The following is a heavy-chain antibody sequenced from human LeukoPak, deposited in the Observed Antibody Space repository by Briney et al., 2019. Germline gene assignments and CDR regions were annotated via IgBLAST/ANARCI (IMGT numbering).Heavy chain of an antibody. V-gene: IGHV3-23*01. Sequence: GGSLRLSCATSEYSFCGYAMSWVRHAPGKGLEWVSAISGGGSTTYYADSVRGRLSISRDNSGNTLYLQMNSLSAEDTAVYYCAKAFRGYTGSYFDYWGQGTLVTVSS. CDR2: ISGGGSTT. CDR1: EYSFCGYA. J-gene: IGHJ4*02. D-gene: IGHD1-26*01. CDR3: AKAFRGYTGSYFDY.